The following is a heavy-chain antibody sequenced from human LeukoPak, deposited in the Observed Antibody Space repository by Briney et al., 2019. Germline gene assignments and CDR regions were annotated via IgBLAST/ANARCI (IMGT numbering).Heavy chain of an antibody. CDR3: AKDLGIAARPVFDY. CDR2: ISSSGDST. D-gene: IGHD6-6*01. V-gene: IGHV3-23*01. CDR1: PFTFSNYV. J-gene: IGHJ4*02. Sequence: GGSLRLSCAASPFTFSNYVMTWARQAPGKGREWVSSISSSGDSTYYADSVKGRFTISRDNSKNTLDLQMISLRAEDTAVYYCAKDLGIAARPVFDYWGQGILVSVSS.